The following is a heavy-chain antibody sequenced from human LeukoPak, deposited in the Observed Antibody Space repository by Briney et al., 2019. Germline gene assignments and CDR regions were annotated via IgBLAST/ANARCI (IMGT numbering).Heavy chain of an antibody. Sequence: PPESLRLSCAASGFTFSNYDMFWVRQSTGKGLEWVSTRGSADDTHYPGSVRGRFTISRDNVKNSLYRQMNSLRAGDTAVYYCARGRGSHFEYWGQESLVSVSS. V-gene: IGHV3-13*01. D-gene: IGHD1-26*01. CDR3: ARGRGSHFEY. J-gene: IGHJ4*01. CDR1: GFTFSNYD. CDR2: RGSADDT.